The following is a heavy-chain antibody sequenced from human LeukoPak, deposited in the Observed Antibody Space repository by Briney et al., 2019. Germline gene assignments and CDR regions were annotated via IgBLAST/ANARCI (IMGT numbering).Heavy chain of an antibody. J-gene: IGHJ4*02. CDR2: IYPGDSDT. Sequence: GESLKISCQGSGYSFTSYWIGWVRQLPGKGLGWMGIIYPGDSDTRYSPSFQGQVTISADKSISTAYLQWSSLKASDTAMYYCATAYYYDSSGYLEYWGQGTLVTVSS. CDR1: GYSFTSYW. D-gene: IGHD3-22*01. V-gene: IGHV5-51*01. CDR3: ATAYYYDSSGYLEY.